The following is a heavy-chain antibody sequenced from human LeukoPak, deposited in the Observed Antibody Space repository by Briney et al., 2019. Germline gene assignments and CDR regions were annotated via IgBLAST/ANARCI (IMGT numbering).Heavy chain of an antibody. J-gene: IGHJ5*02. V-gene: IGHV4-38-2*02. CDR2: ISHSGST. D-gene: IGHD5-18*01. CDR3: VRDDTGFSPNWFDP. Sequence: SETLSLTCSVSGLSLSGAYHWGWVRQPPGKGLEWIGSISHSGSTYYNPPPKGRATMSVDTSKNQFSLNLSSVTAADTAVYYCVRDDTGFSPNWFDPWGQGTLVTVSS. CDR1: GLSLSGAYH.